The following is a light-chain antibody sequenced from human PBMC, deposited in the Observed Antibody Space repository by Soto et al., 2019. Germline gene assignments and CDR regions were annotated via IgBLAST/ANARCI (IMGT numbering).Light chain of an antibody. CDR1: QSVSSSY. Sequence: EIVLTQSPGTLSLSPGERATLSCRASQSVSSSYLAWYQQKPGQAPRLLIYGASSRATGIQDRFSGSGSGTDFTLTISRLEPEEFAVYYCQQYGSSPWTFGQGTKVDI. V-gene: IGKV3-20*01. CDR2: GAS. J-gene: IGKJ1*01. CDR3: QQYGSSPWT.